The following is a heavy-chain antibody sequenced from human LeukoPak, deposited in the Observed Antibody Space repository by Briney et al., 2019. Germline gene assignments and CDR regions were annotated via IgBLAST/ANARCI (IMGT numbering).Heavy chain of an antibody. CDR3: ARAPGYSSSWYYY. J-gene: IGHJ4*02. V-gene: IGHV4-59*01. CDR2: IYYSGST. D-gene: IGHD6-13*01. CDR1: GGSISSYY. Sequence: PSETLSLTCTVSGGSISSYYWSWIRQPPGKGLEWIGYIYYSGSTNYNPSLKSRVTISVDTSKNQFSLKLSSVTAADTAVYHCARAPGYSSSWYYYWGQGTLVTVSS.